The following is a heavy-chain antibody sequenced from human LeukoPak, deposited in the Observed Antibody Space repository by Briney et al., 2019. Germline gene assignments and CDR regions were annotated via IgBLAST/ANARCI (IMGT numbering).Heavy chain of an antibody. CDR2: IKQDGSEK. J-gene: IGHJ4*02. V-gene: IGHV3-7*05. D-gene: IGHD2-2*01. Sequence: TGGSLRLSCAASGFTFSTYWMGWVRQAPGKGLEWVANIKQDGSEKYYVDAVKGRFTISRDDAKNSLYLQMSSLRAEDTALYYCARVPYCSSTSCYAIFDYWGQGTLVTVSS. CDR3: ARVPYCSSTSCYAIFDY. CDR1: GFTFSTYW.